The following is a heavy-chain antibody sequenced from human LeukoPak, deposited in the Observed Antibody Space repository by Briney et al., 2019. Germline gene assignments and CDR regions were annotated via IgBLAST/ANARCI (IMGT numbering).Heavy chain of an antibody. CDR1: GFTFSSYS. D-gene: IGHD6-6*01. J-gene: IGHJ4*02. Sequence: GGSLRLSCAASGFTFSSYSMNWVRQAPGKGLEWVSSISSSSSYIYYADSVKGRFTISRDNAKNSLYLQMNSLRAEDTAVYYCARVGGIAARPRLTYFDYWGQGTLVTVSS. CDR3: ARVGGIAARPRLTYFDY. V-gene: IGHV3-21*01. CDR2: ISSSSSYI.